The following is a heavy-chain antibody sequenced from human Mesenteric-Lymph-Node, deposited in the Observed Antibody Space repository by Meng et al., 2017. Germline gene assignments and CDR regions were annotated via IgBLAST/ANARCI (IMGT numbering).Heavy chain of an antibody. CDR1: GGSIRSSNW. CDR3: ARDGSSSSLFH. D-gene: IGHD6-13*01. CDR2: ISHSGSP. V-gene: IGHV4/OR15-8*01. J-gene: IGHJ4*02. Sequence: QGQLQHWVEGLLKPSQTLSLPGAVAGGSIRSSNWWRWVRQPPGKGLEWIGEISHSGSPPYNPSLQTRVTISVDKSKNQFSLKLSSVTAADTAVYYCARDGSSSSLFHWGQGTLVTVSS.